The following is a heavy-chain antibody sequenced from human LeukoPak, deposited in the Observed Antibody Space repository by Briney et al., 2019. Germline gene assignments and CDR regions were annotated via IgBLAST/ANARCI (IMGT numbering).Heavy chain of an antibody. CDR3: ARGLAASYYYYMDV. CDR1: GFTFSSYA. Sequence: GGSLRLSCAASGFTFSSYAMHWVRQAPGKGLEYVSAISSNGGSTYYANSVKGRFTISRDNSKNTLYLQMGSLRAEDMAVYYCARGLAASYYYYMDVWGKGTTVTVSS. V-gene: IGHV3-64*01. D-gene: IGHD6-19*01. CDR2: ISSNGGST. J-gene: IGHJ6*03.